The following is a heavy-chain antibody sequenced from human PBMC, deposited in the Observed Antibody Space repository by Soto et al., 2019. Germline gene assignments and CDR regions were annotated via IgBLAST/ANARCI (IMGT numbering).Heavy chain of an antibody. CDR1: GFTFSSYA. V-gene: IGHV3-23*01. D-gene: IGHD2-15*01. J-gene: IGHJ4*02. CDR2: ISGSGGST. Sequence: SLRLSCAASGFTFSSYAMSWVRQAPGKGLEWVSAISGSGGSTYYADSVKGRFTISRDNSKNTLYLQMNSLRAEDTAVYYCAKPPVVVVAAELYYFDYWGQGTLVTVSS. CDR3: AKPPVVVVAAELYYFDY.